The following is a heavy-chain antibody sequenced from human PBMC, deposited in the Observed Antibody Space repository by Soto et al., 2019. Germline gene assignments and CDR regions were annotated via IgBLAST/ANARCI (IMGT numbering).Heavy chain of an antibody. CDR2: VTTDKGKT. CDR3: AAGSPAFGY. Sequence: QVQLVQSGPEVKKPGASVKVSCKTSGYTFTNFGISWVRQAPGQGLEWMGWVTTDKGKTTYAQKCQGRVTMTTDPATSRGYMELRSVRSDVTAGYYCAAGSPAFGYWGQGTLGTGFS. V-gene: IGHV1-18*01. CDR1: GYTFTNFG. D-gene: IGHD3-10*01. J-gene: IGHJ4*02.